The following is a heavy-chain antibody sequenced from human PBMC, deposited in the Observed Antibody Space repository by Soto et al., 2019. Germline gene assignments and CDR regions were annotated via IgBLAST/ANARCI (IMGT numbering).Heavy chain of an antibody. Sequence: GASVKVSCKASGGTFSSYAISWVRQAPGQGLEWMGGIIPIFGTANYAQKFQGRVTITADESTSTAYMELSSLRSEDTAVYYCARGRTAWDYVWGSYYYWGQGTLVTVSS. CDR2: IIPIFGTA. V-gene: IGHV1-69*13. CDR3: ARGRTAWDYVWGSYYY. J-gene: IGHJ4*02. D-gene: IGHD3-16*01. CDR1: GGTFSSYA.